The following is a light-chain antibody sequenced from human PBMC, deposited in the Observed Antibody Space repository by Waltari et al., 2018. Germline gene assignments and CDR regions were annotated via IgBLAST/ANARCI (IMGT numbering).Light chain of an antibody. CDR3: SSYTGRGTVI. V-gene: IGLV2-14*01. Sequence: QSVLTQPASVSGSPGQPITISCTGTNSDIGSYSYDSWYQQYPGKAPKLIIYDLTERPSGVSTRFSGSKSGNPSSLTISGLQADDEADYFCSSYTGRGTVIFGRGTMVTVL. CDR1: NSDIGSYSY. CDR2: DLT. J-gene: IGLJ2*01.